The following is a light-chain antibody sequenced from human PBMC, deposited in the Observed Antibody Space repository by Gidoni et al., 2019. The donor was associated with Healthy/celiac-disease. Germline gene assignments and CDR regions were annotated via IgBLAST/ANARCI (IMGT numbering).Light chain of an antibody. V-gene: IGKV2-28*01. CDR1: QSLLHSNGYNY. CDR2: LGS. Sequence: DIVMTQSPLSLPVPPGEPASISCRSSQSLLHSNGYNYLDWYLQKPGQSPQLLIYLGSNRASGVPDRFSGSGSGTDFTLKISRVEAEDVGVYYCMQALQIMYTFGQGTKLEIK. J-gene: IGKJ2*01. CDR3: MQALQIMYT.